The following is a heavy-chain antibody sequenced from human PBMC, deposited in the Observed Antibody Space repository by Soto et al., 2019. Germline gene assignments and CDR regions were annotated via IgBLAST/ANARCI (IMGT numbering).Heavy chain of an antibody. CDR2: INIDGSNQ. CDR3: VRDPLPYGTVYEH. D-gene: IGHD2-8*01. J-gene: IGHJ4*02. Sequence: PGGSLRLSCEASGFTFTDLFMHWLRQAPWTGLECFSRINIDGSNQVYADSVKGRFTISRYNAKNTLYLQINSLRVEYTAVYYCVRDPLPYGTVYEHWGQGTQVTVSS. CDR1: GFTFTDLF. V-gene: IGHV3-74*01.